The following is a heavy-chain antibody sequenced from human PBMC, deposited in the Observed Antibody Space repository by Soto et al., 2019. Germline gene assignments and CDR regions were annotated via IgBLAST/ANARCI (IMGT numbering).Heavy chain of an antibody. J-gene: IGHJ4*02. V-gene: IGHV3-33*01. CDR3: ARLGVTGTTNGGYFDY. D-gene: IGHD1-7*01. CDR1: GFTFSSYG. Sequence: QVQLVESGGGVVQPGRSLRLSCAASGFTFSSYGMHWVRQAPGKGLEWVAVIWYDGSNKYYADSVKGRFTISRDNSKNTLYLQMNSLRAEDTAVYYCARLGVTGTTNGGYFDYWGQGTLVTVSS. CDR2: IWYDGSNK.